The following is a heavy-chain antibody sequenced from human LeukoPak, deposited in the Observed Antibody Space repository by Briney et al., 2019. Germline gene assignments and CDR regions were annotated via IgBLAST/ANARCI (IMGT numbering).Heavy chain of an antibody. CDR3: ARSTPSYYYDSSGYPTDAFDI. CDR1: GGSISSYY. CDR2: IYYSGST. V-gene: IGHV4-59*08. J-gene: IGHJ3*02. D-gene: IGHD3-22*01. Sequence: PSETLSLTCTVSGGSISSYYWSWIRPPPGKGLEWIGYIYYSGSTNYNPSLKSRVTISVDTSKNQFSLKLSSVTAADTAVYYCARSTPSYYYDSSGYPTDAFDIWGQGTMVTVSS.